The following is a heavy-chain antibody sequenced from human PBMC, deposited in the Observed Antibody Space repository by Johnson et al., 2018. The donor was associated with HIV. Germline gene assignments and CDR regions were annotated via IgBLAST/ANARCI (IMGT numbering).Heavy chain of an antibody. CDR3: ARGDNWNDGDGAFDI. D-gene: IGHD1-20*01. J-gene: IGHJ3*02. CDR2: ISSDGSNN. CDR1: GFTFSSYA. Sequence: QVQLVESGGGVVQPGRSLRLSCAASGFTFSSYAMHWVRQAPGKGLEWVAVISSDGSNNYYADSVKGRFTISRDNSKNTLYLQMNSLRDEDTAVYYCARGDNWNDGDGAFDIWGQGTMVTVSS. V-gene: IGHV3-30*04.